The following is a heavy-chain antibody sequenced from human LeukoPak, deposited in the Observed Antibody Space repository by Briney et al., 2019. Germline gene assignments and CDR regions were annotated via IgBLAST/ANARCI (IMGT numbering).Heavy chain of an antibody. V-gene: IGHV4-39*01. J-gene: IGHJ5*01. CDR1: GGSIVTSAYS. D-gene: IGHD3-16*02. Sequence: PSETLSLTCNVSGGSIVTSAYSWGWVRQPPGKGLEYIGNIYYSGSAYYNPSLKSRVTLSVDTSNRQFSLSLTSMTAADTAVYYCATLSGDSWGHGTLVTVSS. CDR2: IYYSGSA. CDR3: ATLSGDS.